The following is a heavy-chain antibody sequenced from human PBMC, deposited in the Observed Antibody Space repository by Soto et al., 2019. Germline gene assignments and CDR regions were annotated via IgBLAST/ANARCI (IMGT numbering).Heavy chain of an antibody. CDR2: ISAYNGNT. J-gene: IGHJ6*02. Sequence: QVQLVQSGAEVKKAGASVKVSCKASGYTFSSYGISWVRQAPGQGLEWMGWISAYNGNTHYAQKFQGRLIMTTDTSTRPAYMELRSLGADETAVYFCAREGYYSGSGTYSPPRYYGMDVWGQGTTVTVPS. CDR1: GYTFSSYG. D-gene: IGHD3-10*01. V-gene: IGHV1-18*01. CDR3: AREGYYSGSGTYSPPRYYGMDV.